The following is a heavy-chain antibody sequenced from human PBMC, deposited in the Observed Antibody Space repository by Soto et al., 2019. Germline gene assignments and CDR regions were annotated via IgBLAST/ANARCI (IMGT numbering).Heavy chain of an antibody. V-gene: IGHV4-59*01. Sequence: PSETLSLTCTVSGCSISSYYWSWIRQPPGKGLEWIGYIYYSGSTNYNPSLKNRVTIAVDTSKNQFSLKLSSVTAADTAVYYCARDKAYYDSSGYTDRWFDPWGQGTLVTVSS. CDR1: GCSISSYY. CDR3: ARDKAYYDSSGYTDRWFDP. J-gene: IGHJ5*02. D-gene: IGHD3-22*01. CDR2: IYYSGST.